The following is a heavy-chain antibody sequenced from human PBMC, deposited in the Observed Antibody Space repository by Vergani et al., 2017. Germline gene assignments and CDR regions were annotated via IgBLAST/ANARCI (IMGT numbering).Heavy chain of an antibody. CDR2: ISGSGSSK. CDR3: ARGLLAWGSETYRYYGMDV. CDR1: GFTFDNYA. V-gene: IGHV3-23*01. Sequence: EVHLLESGGGLIQPGGSLRISCAASGFTFDNYAMTWVRQAPGKGLQWVSGISGSGSSKFYEASLRGRVTISRDNSKNTLYLQMNTLEAEDTAVYYCARGLLAWGSETYRYYGMDVWGQGTTVTVSS. J-gene: IGHJ6*02. D-gene: IGHD3-10*01.